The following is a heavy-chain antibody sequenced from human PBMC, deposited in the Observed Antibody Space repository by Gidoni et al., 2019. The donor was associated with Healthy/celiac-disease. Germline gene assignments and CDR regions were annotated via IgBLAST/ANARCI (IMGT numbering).Heavy chain of an antibody. Sequence: QVQLQESGPGLVKPSGTLSLTCAVSGGSISSSNWWSWVRQPPGKGLEWIGEIYHSGSTNYNPSLKSRVTISVDKSKNQFSLKLSSVTAADTAVYYCARVLGPRQNQSTSCVHCWFDPWGQGTLVTVSS. CDR2: IYHSGST. CDR3: ARVLGPRQNQSTSCVHCWFDP. CDR1: GGSISSSNW. J-gene: IGHJ5*02. D-gene: IGHD2-2*01. V-gene: IGHV4-4*02.